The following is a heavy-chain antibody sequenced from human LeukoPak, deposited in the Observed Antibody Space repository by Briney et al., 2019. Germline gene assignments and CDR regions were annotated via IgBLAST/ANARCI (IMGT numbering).Heavy chain of an antibody. V-gene: IGHV4-31*03. D-gene: IGHD4-23*01. CDR2: TYYSGST. CDR1: GGSISSGGYY. J-gene: IGHJ3*02. CDR3: ARTYGGAAFDI. Sequence: PSETLSLTCTVSGGSISSGGYYWSWIRQHPGKGLEWIGYTYYSGSTYYNPSLKSRVTISVDTSKNQFSLKLSSVAAADTAVYYCARTYGGAAFDIWGQGTMVTVSS.